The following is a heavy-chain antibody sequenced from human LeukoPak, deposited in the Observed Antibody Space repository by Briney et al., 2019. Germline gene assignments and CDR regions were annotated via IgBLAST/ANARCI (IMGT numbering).Heavy chain of an antibody. CDR3: ARVGYQLRYDAFDI. CDR2: FDPEDGET. V-gene: IGHV1-24*01. D-gene: IGHD2-2*02. CDR1: GYTLTELS. Sequence: GASVKVSCKVSGYTLTELSMHWVRQAPGKGLECMGGFDPEDGETIYAQKFQGRVTMTADTSTSTAYMELRSLRSDDTAVYYCARVGYQLRYDAFDIWGQGTMVTVSS. J-gene: IGHJ3*02.